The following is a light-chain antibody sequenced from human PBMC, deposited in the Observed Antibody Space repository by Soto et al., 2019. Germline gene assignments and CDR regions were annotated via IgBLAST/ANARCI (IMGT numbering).Light chain of an antibody. CDR1: SSDVGVYNY. V-gene: IGLV2-8*01. CDR3: SSYAGSNHVV. Sequence: QSALTQPPSASGSPGQSVTISCTGTSSDVGVYNYVSWYQQHPGKAPKLLIYEVSKRPAGVPDRFSGSKSGNTAYLTVSGLQAEDEADFYCSSYAGSNHVVFGGGTKVTVL. J-gene: IGLJ2*01. CDR2: EVS.